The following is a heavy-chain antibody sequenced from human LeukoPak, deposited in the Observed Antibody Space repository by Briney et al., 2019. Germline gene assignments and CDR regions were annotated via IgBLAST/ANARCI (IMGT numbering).Heavy chain of an antibody. J-gene: IGHJ5*02. CDR1: GDSVSSNSAA. Sequence: SQTLSLTCAISGDSVSSNSAAWNWIRQSPSRGLEWLGRTYYRSKWYNDYAVSVKSRITINPDTSKNQFSLQLNSVTPEDTAVYYCARSLGHCTPGTCLIGGHWFDPWGQGILVTVSS. CDR3: ARSLGHCTPGTCLIGGHWFDP. V-gene: IGHV6-1*01. CDR2: TYYRSKWYN. D-gene: IGHD3-16*01.